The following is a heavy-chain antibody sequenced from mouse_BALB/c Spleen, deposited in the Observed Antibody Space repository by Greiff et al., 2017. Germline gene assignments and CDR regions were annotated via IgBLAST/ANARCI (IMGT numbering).Heavy chain of an antibody. CDR1: GFTFSNYW. CDR2: IRLKSNNYAT. J-gene: IGHJ4*01. Sequence: EVKLMESGGGLVQPGGSMKLSCVASGFTFSNYWMNWVRQSPEKGLEWVAEIRLKSNNYATHYAESVKGRFTISRDDSKSSVYLQMNNLRAEDTGIYYCITTVTYAMDYWGQGTSVTVSS. CDR3: ITTVTYAMDY. V-gene: IGHV6-6*02. D-gene: IGHD1-1*01.